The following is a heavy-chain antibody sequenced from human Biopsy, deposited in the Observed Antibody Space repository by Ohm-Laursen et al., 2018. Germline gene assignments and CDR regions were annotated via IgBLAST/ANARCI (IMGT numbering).Heavy chain of an antibody. Sequence: SETLSLTCTVSEGPVSSFYWSWVRQPPGRGLEWIGYIYYSGRINYNPSLKSRVTMSVDTSKNQFSLKLRSVTAADTAFYYCARTLWPALYFDDWGQGTLVTVSS. CDR3: ARTLWPALYFDD. J-gene: IGHJ4*02. CDR2: IYYSGRI. V-gene: IGHV4-59*02. D-gene: IGHD5-18*01. CDR1: EGPVSSFY.